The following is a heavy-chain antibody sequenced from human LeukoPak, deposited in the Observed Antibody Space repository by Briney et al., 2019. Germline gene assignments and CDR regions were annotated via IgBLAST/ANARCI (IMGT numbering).Heavy chain of an antibody. CDR3: ARRTDLGYNDAFDI. Sequence: GESLKISCKGSGYTFTYYWIAWVRQLPGKDLEWMGIIYPRDSDTRYSPSFQGQVTISADRSINTAYLQWSSLRASDTAIYYCARRTDLGYNDAFDIWGQGTMVTVSS. V-gene: IGHV5-51*01. CDR1: GYTFTYYW. CDR2: IYPRDSDT. D-gene: IGHD5-24*01. J-gene: IGHJ3*02.